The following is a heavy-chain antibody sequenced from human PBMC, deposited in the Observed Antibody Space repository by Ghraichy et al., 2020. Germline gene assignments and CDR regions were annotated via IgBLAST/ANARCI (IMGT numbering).Heavy chain of an antibody. J-gene: IGHJ4*02. D-gene: IGHD3-22*01. CDR2: IYTSGST. V-gene: IGHV4-4*07. Sequence: SETLSLTCTVSGGSISSYYWSWIRQPAGKGLEWIGRIYTSGSTNYNPSLKSRVTMSVDTSKNQFSLKLSSVTAADTAVYYCARDVGYYDSSGYYSPFDYWGQGTLVTVSS. CDR1: GGSISSYY. CDR3: ARDVGYYDSSGYYSPFDY.